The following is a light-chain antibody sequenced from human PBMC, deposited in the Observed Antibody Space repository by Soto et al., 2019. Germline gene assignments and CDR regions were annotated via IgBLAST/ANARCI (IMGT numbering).Light chain of an antibody. CDR1: SSDVGRYNY. J-gene: IGLJ1*01. Sequence: QSALTQPASVSGSPGQSITISCTGTSSDVGRYNYVSWYQQYPGKAPKLMIYEISNRPSGVSIRFSGSKSGNTASLTISGLQAEDEADYYCTSYTSSNTYVFGGGTKVT. CDR3: TSYTSSNTYV. V-gene: IGLV2-14*01. CDR2: EIS.